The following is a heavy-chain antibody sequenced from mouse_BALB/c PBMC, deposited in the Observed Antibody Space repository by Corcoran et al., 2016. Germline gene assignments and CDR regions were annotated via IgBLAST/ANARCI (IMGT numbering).Heavy chain of an antibody. D-gene: IGHD2-3*01. CDR3: ARRWAYYVDY. V-gene: IGHV1-18*01. CDR1: GYTFPDYN. Sequence: EVLLQQSGPELVKPGASVKIPCNASGYTFPDYNMDWVKQSHGKSLEWIGDINPNNGGTIYNQKFKGKARLTVDKSSSTAYMELRSLTSEDTAVYYCARRWAYYVDYWGQGTTLTVSS. CDR2: INPNNGGT. J-gene: IGHJ2*01.